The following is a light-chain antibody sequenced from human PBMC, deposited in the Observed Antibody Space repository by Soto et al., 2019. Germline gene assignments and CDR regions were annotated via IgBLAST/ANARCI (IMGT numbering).Light chain of an antibody. CDR3: NSYTAFNTRV. Sequence: QSALAQPASVSGSLGQSITISCTGTSSDVGAYDYVSWYQQHPGKVPKLLIYEVSDRPPGVSDRFSGSKSANTDSLTISSLQSEEEADYYCNSYTAFNTRVFGTGTKVTVL. CDR1: SSDVGAYDY. V-gene: IGLV2-14*01. CDR2: EVS. J-gene: IGLJ1*01.